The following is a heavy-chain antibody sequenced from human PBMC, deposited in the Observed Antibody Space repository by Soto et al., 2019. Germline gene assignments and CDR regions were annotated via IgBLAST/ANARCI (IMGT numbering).Heavy chain of an antibody. Sequence: ASETLSLTCTVSDASIRGYYWSWIRQPPGKGLEWIGYFHYSGISNYNSSLKSRVTMSLDTSKNQFSLKLSAVTAADTAIYYCERGASNWKYFDYWGQGALVTVSS. V-gene: IGHV4-59*01. J-gene: IGHJ4*02. D-gene: IGHD1-20*01. CDR1: DASIRGYY. CDR2: FHYSGIS. CDR3: ERGASNWKYFDY.